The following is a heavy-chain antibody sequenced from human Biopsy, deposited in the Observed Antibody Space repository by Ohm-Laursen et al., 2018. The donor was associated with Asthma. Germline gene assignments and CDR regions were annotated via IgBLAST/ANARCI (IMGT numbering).Heavy chain of an antibody. CDR2: VSSDGHDK. CDR3: ARDVDLRSVY. D-gene: IGHD2-15*01. CDR1: GFVFSQCG. Sequence: SLRLSCAAAGFVFSQCGMHWVRQGPGKGLEWVAFVSSDGHDKFYEDSVKGRFTISRDNGKNSLYLQMNSLRAEDTAVYYCARDVDLRSVYWGQGTLVTVSS. V-gene: IGHV3-33*08. J-gene: IGHJ4*02.